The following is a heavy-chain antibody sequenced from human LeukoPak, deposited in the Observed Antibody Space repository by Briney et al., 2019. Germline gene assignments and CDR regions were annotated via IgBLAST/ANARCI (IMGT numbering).Heavy chain of an antibody. CDR3: AKDQGNWAYFDY. CDR1: GFTFSSYE. CDR2: ISSSGSTI. V-gene: IGHV3-48*03. Sequence: GGSLRLSCAASGFTFSSYEMNWVRQAPGKGLEWVSYISSSGSTIYYADSAKGRFTISRDNAKNSLYLQMNSLRAEDTAVYYCAKDQGNWAYFDYWGQGTLVTVSS. J-gene: IGHJ4*02. D-gene: IGHD7-27*01.